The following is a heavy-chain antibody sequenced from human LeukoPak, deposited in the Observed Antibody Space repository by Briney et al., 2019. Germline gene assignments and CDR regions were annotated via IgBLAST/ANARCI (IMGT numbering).Heavy chain of an antibody. CDR2: INPNSGGT. V-gene: IGHV1-2*02. CDR3: ARDNNVGNGWDY. J-gene: IGHJ4*02. Sequence: EASVKVSCKASGYTFTVYYMHWVRQAPGQGLEWMGWINPNSGGTNYAQKFQGRVTMTRDTSISTAYMGLSRLRSDDTAVYYCARDNNVGNGWDYWGQGTLVTVSS. CDR1: GYTFTVYY. D-gene: IGHD1/OR15-1a*01.